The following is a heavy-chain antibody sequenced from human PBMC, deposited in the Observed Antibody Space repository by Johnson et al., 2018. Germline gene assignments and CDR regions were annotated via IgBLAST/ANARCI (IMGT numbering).Heavy chain of an antibody. V-gene: IGHV3-23*04. J-gene: IGHJ3*01. CDR3: AKEGGWLHFVVFDF. CDR2: ISGGGGKT. Sequence: VQLVESGGGLVQPGGSLRLSCGASGFTFSTYAMSWVRQAPGKGLEWVSGISGGGGKTYYADSVKGRFTISRDNSKNTLYPQMNSLRAEDTALYYCAKEGGWLHFVVFDFWGQGTMVTVSS. D-gene: IGHD5-24*01. CDR1: GFTFSTYA.